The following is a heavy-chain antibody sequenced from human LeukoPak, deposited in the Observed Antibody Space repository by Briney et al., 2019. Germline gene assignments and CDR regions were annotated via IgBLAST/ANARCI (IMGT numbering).Heavy chain of an antibody. CDR1: GGSISSYY. CDR2: IYYSGST. V-gene: IGHV4-59*01. D-gene: IGHD3-3*01. J-gene: IGHJ6*03. CDR3: AGTYYGFWSGYYPHYYYYMDV. Sequence: SETLSLTCTVSGGSISSYYWSWIRQPPGKGLEWIGYIYYSGSTNYNPSLKSRVTISVGTSKNQFSLKLSSVTAADTAVYYCAGTYYGFWSGYYPHYYYYMDVWGKGTTVTVSS.